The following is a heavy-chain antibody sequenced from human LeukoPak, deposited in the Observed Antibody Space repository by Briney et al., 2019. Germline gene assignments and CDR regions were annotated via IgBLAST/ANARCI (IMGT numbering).Heavy chain of an antibody. CDR1: GFTFSSYA. CDR2: INWNGGST. V-gene: IGHV3-20*04. Sequence: GGALRLSCAASGFTFSSYAMSWVRQAPGRGVEWVSGINWNGGSTGYADSVKGRFTISRDNAKNSLYLQMNSLRAEDTALYYCARRGNSGSYYFDYWGQGTLVTVSS. J-gene: IGHJ4*02. D-gene: IGHD1-26*01. CDR3: ARRGNSGSYYFDY.